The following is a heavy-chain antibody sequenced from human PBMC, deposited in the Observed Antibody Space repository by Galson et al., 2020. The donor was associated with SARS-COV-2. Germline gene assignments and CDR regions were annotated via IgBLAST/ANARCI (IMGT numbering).Heavy chain of an antibody. CDR1: GFSLSNARMG. Sequence: SGPTLVKPTETLTLTCTVSGFSLSNARMGVSWIRQPPGKALEWLAHMFSNDEKSYSTSLKSRLTISKDTSKSQVVLTMTNLDPVDTATYYCARLGGYDPPYYYYYMDVGGKGTTVTVSS. CDR2: MFSNDEK. D-gene: IGHD5-12*01. V-gene: IGHV2-26*01. J-gene: IGHJ6*03. CDR3: ARLGGYDPPYYYYYMDV.